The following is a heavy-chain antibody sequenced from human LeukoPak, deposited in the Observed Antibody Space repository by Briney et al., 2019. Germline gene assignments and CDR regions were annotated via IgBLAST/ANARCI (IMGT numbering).Heavy chain of an antibody. Sequence: SETLSLTCSVSGDSINNYYWNWIRQPPGKGLEWIGYIYYSGSTRYNPSLQSRVTMSIGTSKTQFSLRLSSVTAADTAVYYCARDVGAGIAAAFDYWGQGTLVTVSS. CDR3: ARDVGAGIAAAFDY. J-gene: IGHJ4*02. CDR2: IYYSGST. V-gene: IGHV4-59*12. CDR1: GDSINNYY. D-gene: IGHD6-13*01.